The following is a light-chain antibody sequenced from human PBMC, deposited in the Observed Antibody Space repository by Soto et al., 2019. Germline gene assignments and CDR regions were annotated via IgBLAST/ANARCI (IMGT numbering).Light chain of an antibody. J-gene: IGKJ5*01. V-gene: IGKV3-11*01. Sequence: VMTQSPGTLSVSPGETATLSCGTSQSVSTNLAWYQQKPGQPPRLLIYGASNRAAGVPARFSGSRSGTDFTLTISSLEPEDFAVYFCHQRNKFGQGTRLEIK. CDR1: QSVSTN. CDR2: GAS. CDR3: HQRNK.